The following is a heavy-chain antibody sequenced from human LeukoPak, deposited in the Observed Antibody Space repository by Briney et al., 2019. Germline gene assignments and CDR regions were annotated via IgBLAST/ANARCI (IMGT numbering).Heavy chain of an antibody. CDR1: GGSISTYY. D-gene: IGHD3-3*01. J-gene: IGHJ4*02. V-gene: IGHV4-59*13. CDR2: VYYSGST. Sequence: SETLSLTCTVSGGSISTYYWSWIRQPPGKGRGWIDYVYYSGSTEYDPSLKSRVTISVDTSKNQFSLKMNSVTAADTAVYYCARGSDFWSGYSFDNWGQGTLVTVSS. CDR3: ARGSDFWSGYSFDN.